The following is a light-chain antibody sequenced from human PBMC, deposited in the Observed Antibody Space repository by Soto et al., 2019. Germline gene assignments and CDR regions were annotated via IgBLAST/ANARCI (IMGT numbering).Light chain of an antibody. Sequence: QSVLTQPPSASGTPGQRVTISCSGSSSNIGSNTGNRDQQLPGTSPKLLIYNNNQRPSWVPGRFSGSKSVTSASLAISGLQSEDEDDYYCAAWDDSLNGLVFGTGTKLTVL. V-gene: IGLV1-44*01. CDR2: NNN. CDR1: SSNIGSNT. J-gene: IGLJ1*01. CDR3: AAWDDSLNGLV.